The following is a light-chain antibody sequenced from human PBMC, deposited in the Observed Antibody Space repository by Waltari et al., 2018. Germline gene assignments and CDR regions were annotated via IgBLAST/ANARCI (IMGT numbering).Light chain of an antibody. J-gene: IGLJ1*01. CDR3: QSFDRSLTGGYV. V-gene: IGLV1-40*01. CDR2: GNR. Sequence: QSVLTQPPSVSGAPGQRVTISCTGNNSNIGAGYDVHWYQQLPGTAPKPPSHGNRRGPSGVPDRFCGSKAGTSASLAITGLTADDEADYYCQSFDRSLTGGYVFGPGTRVTVL. CDR1: NSNIGAGYD.